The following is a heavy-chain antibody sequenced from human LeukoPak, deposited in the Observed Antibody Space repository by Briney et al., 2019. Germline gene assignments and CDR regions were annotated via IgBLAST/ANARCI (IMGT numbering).Heavy chain of an antibody. CDR3: ARRMNSGSYYPSYYFDS. Sequence: ASVKVSCKASGYTFTNHGFSWVRQAPGQGLEWMGWITTYNGDTNYAQKLQGRVTMTTDTSTSTAYMELRSLRSDDTAVYYCARRMNSGSYYPSYYFDSWGQGTLVTVSS. D-gene: IGHD3-10*01. CDR1: GYTFTNHG. V-gene: IGHV1-18*01. J-gene: IGHJ4*02. CDR2: ITTYNGDT.